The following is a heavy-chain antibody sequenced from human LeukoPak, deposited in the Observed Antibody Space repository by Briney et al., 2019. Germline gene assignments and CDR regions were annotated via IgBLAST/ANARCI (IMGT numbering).Heavy chain of an antibody. Sequence: GGSLRLSCTVSGFTFGDYAINWVRQAPGKGLEWVSVIYSGGSTYYVDSVKGRFTISRDNSKNTLYLQMNSLRAEDTAVYYCARDVDYWGQGTLVTVSS. CDR2: IYSGGST. CDR1: GFTFGDYA. J-gene: IGHJ4*02. V-gene: IGHV3-53*01. CDR3: ARDVDY.